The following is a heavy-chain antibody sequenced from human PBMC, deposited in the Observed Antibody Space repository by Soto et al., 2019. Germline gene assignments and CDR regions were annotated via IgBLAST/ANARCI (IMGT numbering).Heavy chain of an antibody. Sequence: SETLSLTCTVSGGSVSSASYFWSWIRQPPGKGLEWIGYFYYSGSTNYNPSLKSRVTIAVDTSKNQFSLKLSSVTAADTAVYYCARETSGWFFFDPWGQGALVTVSS. D-gene: IGHD6-19*01. V-gene: IGHV4-61*01. CDR2: FYYSGST. CDR1: GGSVSSASYF. CDR3: ARETSGWFFFDP. J-gene: IGHJ5*02.